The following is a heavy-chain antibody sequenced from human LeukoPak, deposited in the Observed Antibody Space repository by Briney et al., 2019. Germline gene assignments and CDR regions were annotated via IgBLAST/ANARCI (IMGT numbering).Heavy chain of an antibody. CDR2: ISYDGYNK. Sequence: GGSLRLSCAASGFTFSTYGMHWVRQAPGKGLEWVAVISYDGYNKYYADSVKGRFTVSRDNSENTLYLQMNSLRAEDTAVYYCGKVIHESGSYFHRPSSDYWGQGTLVTVSS. CDR1: GFTFSTYG. D-gene: IGHD3-10*01. V-gene: IGHV3-30*18. J-gene: IGHJ4*02. CDR3: GKVIHESGSYFHRPSSDY.